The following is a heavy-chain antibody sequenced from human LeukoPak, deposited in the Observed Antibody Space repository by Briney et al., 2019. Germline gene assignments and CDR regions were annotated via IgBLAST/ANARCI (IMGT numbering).Heavy chain of an antibody. CDR1: GGSISSYY. CDR2: IYSSGST. D-gene: IGHD2-2*01. J-gene: IGHJ6*02. V-gene: IGHV4-59*01. Sequence: SETLSLTCTVSGGSISSYYWSWIRQPPGKGLEWIGYIYSSGSTNYNPSLESRVTISGDTSKNQFSLRLSCVTAAGAAVYYCARVVPAASFGMDVWGQGTTVTVSS. CDR3: ARVVPAASFGMDV.